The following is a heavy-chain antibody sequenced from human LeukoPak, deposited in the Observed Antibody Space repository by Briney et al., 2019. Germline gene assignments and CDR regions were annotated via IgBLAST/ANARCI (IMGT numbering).Heavy chain of an antibody. CDR2: ISSDGATT. D-gene: IGHD3-3*01. Sequence: GGSLRLSCAASGFTVSTYWMHWVRQVPGKGLVRVSGISSDGATTHYADSVKGRFTISRDNAKNTLYLQMNSLRAEDTAVYYCARHFGVVTKGVYYYYYGMDVWGQGTTVTVSS. CDR1: GFTVSTYW. J-gene: IGHJ6*02. CDR3: ARHFGVVTKGVYYYYYGMDV. V-gene: IGHV3-74*01.